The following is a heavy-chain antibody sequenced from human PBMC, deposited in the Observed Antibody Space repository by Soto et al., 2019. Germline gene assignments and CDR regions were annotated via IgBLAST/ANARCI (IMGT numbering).Heavy chain of an antibody. V-gene: IGHV3-49*04. D-gene: IGHD3-3*01. CDR1: GFTFGDYA. J-gene: IGHJ6*02. Sequence: PGGSLRLSCTASGFTFGDYAMSWVRQAPGKGLEWVGFIRSKAYGGTTEYAASVKGRFTIPRDDSKSIAYLQMNSLKTEDTAVYYCTRPKDWSGYFYYYGMDVWGQGTTVTVSS. CDR2: IRSKAYGGTT. CDR3: TRPKDWSGYFYYYGMDV.